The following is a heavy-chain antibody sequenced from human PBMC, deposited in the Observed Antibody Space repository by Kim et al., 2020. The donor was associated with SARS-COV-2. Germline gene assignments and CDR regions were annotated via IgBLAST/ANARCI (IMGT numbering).Heavy chain of an antibody. CDR3: ARDLATITGGYYFDY. J-gene: IGHJ4*02. V-gene: IGHV3-21*01. D-gene: IGHD5-12*01. Sequence: ADSIKGRFTISRDNAKNSLYLQMNSLRAEDTAVYYCARDLATITGGYYFDYWGQGTLVTVSS.